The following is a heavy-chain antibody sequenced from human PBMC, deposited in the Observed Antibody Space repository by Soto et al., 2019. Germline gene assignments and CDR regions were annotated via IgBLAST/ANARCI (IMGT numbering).Heavy chain of an antibody. CDR1: GFTFSRYA. J-gene: IGHJ4*02. CDR2: ISSDERNK. CDR3: ARDTSDQWLRLFFDC. D-gene: IGHD5-12*01. Sequence: QVQLVESGGGVVQPGRSLRLSCAASGFTFSRYAMYWVRQAPGTGLEWVAVISSDERNKCYADSVKGRFTISRDNSKNTGYLPMNSLRPEDTAVYVCARDTSDQWLRLFFDCWGQGTLVTVSS. V-gene: IGHV3-30*04.